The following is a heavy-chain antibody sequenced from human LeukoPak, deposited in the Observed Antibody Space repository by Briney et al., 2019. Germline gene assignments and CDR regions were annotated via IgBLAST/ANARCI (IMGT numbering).Heavy chain of an antibody. Sequence: SETLSLTCTASGGSISSYYWSWIRQPPGKGLKWIGYIYYSGSTNYNPSLKSRVTISVDTSKNQFSLKLSSVTAADTAVYYCARQDTAMNYYYYGMDVWGQGTTVTVSS. CDR3: ARQDTAMNYYYYGMDV. V-gene: IGHV4-59*08. CDR1: GGSISSYY. J-gene: IGHJ6*02. CDR2: IYYSGST. D-gene: IGHD5-18*01.